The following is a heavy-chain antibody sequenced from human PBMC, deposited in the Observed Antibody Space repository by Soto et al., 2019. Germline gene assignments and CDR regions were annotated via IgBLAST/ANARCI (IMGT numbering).Heavy chain of an antibody. V-gene: IGHV3-21*01. CDR1: GFTFSSYS. J-gene: IGHJ4*02. CDR3: ARAGVFGVVIIPIRFDY. CDR2: ISSSSSYI. Sequence: GGSLRLSCAASGFTFSSYSMNWVRQAPGKGLEWVSSISSSSSYIFYADSVKGRFTISRDNAKNSLYLQMNSLRAEDTAVYYCARAGVFGVVIIPIRFDYWGQGTLVTVSS. D-gene: IGHD3-3*01.